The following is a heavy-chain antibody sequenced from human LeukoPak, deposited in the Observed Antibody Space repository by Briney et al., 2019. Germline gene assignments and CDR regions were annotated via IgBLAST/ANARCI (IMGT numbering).Heavy chain of an antibody. CDR3: ARGLVVPAAIGYYYYYYMDV. Sequence: SETLSFTCTASGGSISSYYWSWIRKPPGKGLEWIGYIYYSGSTNYNPSLKSRVTISVDTSKNQFSLKLSTVTAADAAVYYCARGLVVPAAIGYYYYYYMDVWGKGTTVTVSS. V-gene: IGHV4-59*08. CDR2: IYYSGST. CDR1: GGSISSYY. J-gene: IGHJ6*03. D-gene: IGHD2-2*02.